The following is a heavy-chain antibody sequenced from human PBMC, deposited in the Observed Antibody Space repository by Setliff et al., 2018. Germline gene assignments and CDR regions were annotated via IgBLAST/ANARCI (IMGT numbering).Heavy chain of an antibody. J-gene: IGHJ4*02. CDR1: GYTFTNYG. Sequence: ASVKVSCKASGYTFTNYGVTWVRQAPGQGLEWMGWIGAYNGNTYNAHKFQGRVTMTSDTSTSTAYMELRSLRSDDTAVYYCARGRQQLVPTSYWGQGTLVTVSS. D-gene: IGHD6-13*01. CDR3: ARGRQQLVPTSY. V-gene: IGHV1-18*01. CDR2: IGAYNGNT.